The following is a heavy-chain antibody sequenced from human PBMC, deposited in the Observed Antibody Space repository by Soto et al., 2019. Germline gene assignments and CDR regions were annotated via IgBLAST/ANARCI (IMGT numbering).Heavy chain of an antibody. V-gene: IGHV3-23*01. CDR1: GFTFSSYA. J-gene: IGHJ5*02. D-gene: IGHD6-13*01. CDR2: ISGSGGST. CDR3: AKDPPASLAAADPNWFDP. Sequence: EGSLRLSCAASGFTFSSYAMSWVRQAPGKGLEWVSAISGSGGSTYYADSVKGRFTISRDNSKNTLYLQMNSLRAEDTAVYYCAKDPPASLAAADPNWFDPWGQGTLVTVSS.